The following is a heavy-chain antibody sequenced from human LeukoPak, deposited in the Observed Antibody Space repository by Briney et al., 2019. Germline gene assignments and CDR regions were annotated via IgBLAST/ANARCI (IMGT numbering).Heavy chain of an antibody. D-gene: IGHD2-2*01. CDR2: ISHDVKTT. Sequence: GGSLRLSCVASGFSFSDSVIHWVRQAPGKGLEWVAVISHDVKTTYYADSAKGRFTISRDNAKNTVYLQINSLRDEDTAVYYCARICSSTDCLIPDWGQGTLVTVSS. V-gene: IGHV3-30*04. CDR1: GFSFSDSV. J-gene: IGHJ4*02. CDR3: ARICSSTDCLIPD.